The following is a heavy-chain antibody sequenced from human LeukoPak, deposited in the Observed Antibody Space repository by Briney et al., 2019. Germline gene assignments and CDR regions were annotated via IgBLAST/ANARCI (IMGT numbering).Heavy chain of an antibody. Sequence: GGSLRLSCAASGFTFSSYAMSWVRQAPGKGLEWVSAISGSGGSTYYADSVKGRFTISRDNSKNTLYLQMNSLRSEDTAVYYCARGAEVHYYDSSGYLSPDAFDIWGQGTMVTVSS. CDR2: ISGSGGST. CDR1: GFTFSSYA. V-gene: IGHV3-23*01. CDR3: ARGAEVHYYDSSGYLSPDAFDI. J-gene: IGHJ3*02. D-gene: IGHD3-22*01.